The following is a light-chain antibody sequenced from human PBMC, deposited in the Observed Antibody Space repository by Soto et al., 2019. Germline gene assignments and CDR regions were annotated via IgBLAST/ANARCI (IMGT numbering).Light chain of an antibody. CDR3: HQRNNYHTT. CDR1: QSIIRW. J-gene: IGKJ5*01. Sequence: DVQRTQSPSSLSASVGDRVTVACRSSQSIIRWLAWYQQKPGKDATLLMYKASTSVSGVPSTISASGSCTKFTRTTISLQHADFVAYYCHQRNNYHTTFGQGTRLE. CDR2: KAS. V-gene: IGKV1-5*03.